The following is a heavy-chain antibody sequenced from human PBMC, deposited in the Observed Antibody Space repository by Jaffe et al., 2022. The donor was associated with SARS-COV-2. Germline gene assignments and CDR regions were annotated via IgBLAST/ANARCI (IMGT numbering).Heavy chain of an antibody. CDR1: GYTFTGYY. CDR3: ARSITRYCSSTSCDLYYYGMDV. Sequence: QVQLVQSGAEVKKPGASVKVSCKASGYTFTGYYMHWVRQAPGQGLEWMGWINPNSGGTNYAQKFQGRVTMTRDTSISTAYMELSRLRSDDTAVYYCARSITRYCSSTSCDLYYYGMDVWGQGTTVTVSS. V-gene: IGHV1-2*02. CDR2: INPNSGGT. J-gene: IGHJ6*02. D-gene: IGHD2-2*01.